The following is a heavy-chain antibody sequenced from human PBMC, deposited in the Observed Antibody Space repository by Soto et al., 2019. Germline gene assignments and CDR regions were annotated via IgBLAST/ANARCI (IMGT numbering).Heavy chain of an antibody. D-gene: IGHD2-2*01. Sequence: QVQLVESGGGVVQPGRSLRLSCAASGFTFSSYGMHWVRQAPGKGLEWVAVIWYDGSNKYYADSVKGRFTISRDNSKNALYLQMHCLRAEDTAVYYCARDLYCSSTSCYFYYYYYGMDVWGQGTTVTVSS. CDR2: IWYDGSNK. CDR1: GFTFSSYG. CDR3: ARDLYCSSTSCYFYYYYYGMDV. J-gene: IGHJ6*02. V-gene: IGHV3-33*01.